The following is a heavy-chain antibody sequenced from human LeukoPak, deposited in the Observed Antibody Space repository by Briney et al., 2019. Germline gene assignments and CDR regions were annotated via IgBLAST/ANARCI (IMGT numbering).Heavy chain of an antibody. CDR2: IYYSGST. J-gene: IGHJ4*02. Sequence: PSETLPLTCTVSGGSISSSSYYWGWIRQPPGKGLEWIGSIYYSGSTYYNPSLKSRVTISVDTSKNQFSLKLSSVTAADTAVYYCARQRRGVVPARLDYWGQGTLVTVSS. V-gene: IGHV4-39*01. CDR1: GGSISSSSYY. CDR3: ARQRRGVVPARLDY. D-gene: IGHD2-2*01.